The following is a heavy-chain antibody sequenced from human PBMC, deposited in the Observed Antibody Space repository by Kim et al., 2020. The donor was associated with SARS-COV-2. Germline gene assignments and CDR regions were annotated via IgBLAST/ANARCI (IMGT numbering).Heavy chain of an antibody. Sequence: GGSLRLSCAASGFTFSSYAMSWVRQAPGKGLEWVSAISGSGGSKYYADSVKGRFTISRDNYKNTLYLQMNSLRAEDTAVYYCSGRPYSGARADYWGQGTLVTVSS. J-gene: IGHJ4*02. D-gene: IGHD3-10*01. CDR1: GFTFSSYA. CDR3: SGRPYSGARADY. CDR2: ISGSGGSK. V-gene: IGHV3-23*01.